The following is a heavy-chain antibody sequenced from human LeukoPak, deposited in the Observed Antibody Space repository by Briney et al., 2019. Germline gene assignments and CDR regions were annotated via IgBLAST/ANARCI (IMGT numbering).Heavy chain of an antibody. Sequence: GGSLRLSCAASGFTFSSYSMNWVRQAPGKGLEWVSSISSSSSYIYYADSVKGRFTISRDNAKNSLYLQMNSLRAEDTAVYYCARDPPDSSGWNNWSDPWGQGTLVTVSS. CDR2: ISSSSSYI. CDR1: GFTFSSYS. V-gene: IGHV3-21*01. CDR3: ARDPPDSSGWNNWSDP. D-gene: IGHD6-19*01. J-gene: IGHJ5*02.